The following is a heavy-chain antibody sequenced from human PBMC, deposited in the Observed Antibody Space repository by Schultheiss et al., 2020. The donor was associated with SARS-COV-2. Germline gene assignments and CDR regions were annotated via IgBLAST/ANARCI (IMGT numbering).Heavy chain of an antibody. CDR1: GGSISSYY. J-gene: IGHJ4*02. CDR2: INHSGST. V-gene: IGHV4-59*08. D-gene: IGHD1-26*01. Sequence: SETLSLTCTVSGGSISSYYWHWIRQPPGEGLEWIGEINHSGSTNYNPSLKSRVTISVDTSKNQFSLKLSSVTAADTAVYYCARHPRGSYYVGVFDYWGQGTLVTVSS. CDR3: ARHPRGSYYVGVFDY.